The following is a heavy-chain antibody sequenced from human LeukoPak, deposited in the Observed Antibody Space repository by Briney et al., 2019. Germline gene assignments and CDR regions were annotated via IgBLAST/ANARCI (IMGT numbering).Heavy chain of an antibody. CDR1: GYSFTSYW. D-gene: IGHD3-3*01. Sequence: GESLKISCKGSGYSFTSYWIGWVRQMPGKGLEWMGIIYPGDSDTRYSPSFQGQVTISADKSISTAYLQWSSLKASDTAMYYCASVLRFLEWPFDCWGQGTLVTVSS. CDR3: ASVLRFLEWPFDC. V-gene: IGHV5-51*01. J-gene: IGHJ4*02. CDR2: IYPGDSDT.